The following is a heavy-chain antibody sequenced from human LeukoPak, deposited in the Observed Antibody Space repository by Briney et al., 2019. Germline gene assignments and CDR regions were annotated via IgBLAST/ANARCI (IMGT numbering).Heavy chain of an antibody. CDR1: GGTFSSYA. D-gene: IGHD3-22*01. J-gene: IGHJ4*02. CDR3: ARTDSYDSSGYLFDY. Sequence: GASVKVSCKASGGTFSSYAISWVRQAPGQRLEWMGGIIPIFGTANYAQKFQGRVTITADESTSTAYMELSGLRSEDTAVYYCARTDSYDSSGYLFDYWGQGTLVTVSS. V-gene: IGHV1-69*13. CDR2: IIPIFGTA.